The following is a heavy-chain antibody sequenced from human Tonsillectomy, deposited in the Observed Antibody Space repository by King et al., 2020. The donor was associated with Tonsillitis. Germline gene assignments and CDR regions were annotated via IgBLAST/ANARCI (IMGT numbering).Heavy chain of an antibody. CDR3: TRGYSSLSYYFDY. CDR1: GFTFDDYA. CDR2: ISWNSGTI. D-gene: IGHD6-13*01. Sequence: VQLVESGGGLVQPGRSLRLSCAASGFTFDDYAMHWVRQAPGKGLEWVSGISWNSGTIGYADSVKGRFTISRDNAKNSLYLQMNSLRDEDTALYYCTRGYSSLSYYFDYWGQGTLVTVSS. J-gene: IGHJ4*02. V-gene: IGHV3-9*01.